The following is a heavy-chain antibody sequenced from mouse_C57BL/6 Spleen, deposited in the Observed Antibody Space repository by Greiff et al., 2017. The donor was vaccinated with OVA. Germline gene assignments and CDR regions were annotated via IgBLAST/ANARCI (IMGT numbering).Heavy chain of an antibody. CDR1: GYSITSGYY. D-gene: IGHD4-1*02. V-gene: IGHV3-6*01. CDR2: ISYDGSN. CDR3: AREDNWAYYGDY. J-gene: IGHJ2*01. Sequence: EVKLVESGPGLVKPSQSLSLTCSVTGYSITSGYYWNWIRQFPGNKLEWMGYISYDGSNNYNPSLKNRVSITRDTSKNQFCLKLNSVTTEDTATYYCAREDNWAYYGDYWGQGTTLTVSS.